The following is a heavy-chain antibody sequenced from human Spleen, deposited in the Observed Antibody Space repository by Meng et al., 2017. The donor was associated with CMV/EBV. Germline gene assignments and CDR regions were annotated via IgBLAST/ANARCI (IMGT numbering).Heavy chain of an antibody. V-gene: IGHV3-15*01. D-gene: IGHD2-21*01. Sequence: GGSLRLSCAASGFTFSNAWMNWVRQAPGKGLEWVGRVKSKTDGGTTDYAAPVKGRFTITRDDSKNSLYLQMNSLRAEDTAVYYCARQYCGGDCYSGYYYYYGMDVWGQGTTVTVSS. CDR2: VKSKTDGGTT. CDR1: GFTFSNAW. CDR3: ARQYCGGDCYSGYYYYYGMDV. J-gene: IGHJ6*02.